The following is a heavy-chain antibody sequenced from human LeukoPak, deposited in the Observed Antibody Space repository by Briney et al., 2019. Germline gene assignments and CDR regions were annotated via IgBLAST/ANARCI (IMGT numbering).Heavy chain of an antibody. V-gene: IGHV3-23*01. CDR3: AKDHGGYGSFDY. CDR1: GFTFSSYA. Sequence: KPGGSLRLSCAASGFTFSSYAMSWVRQAPGKGLEWVSSISGNTGSIFYADSVKGRFTFSRDNAKNTLYLQMNSLRAEDTAVYYCAKDHGGYGSFDYWGQGTLVTVSS. J-gene: IGHJ4*02. CDR2: ISGNTGSI. D-gene: IGHD3-10*01.